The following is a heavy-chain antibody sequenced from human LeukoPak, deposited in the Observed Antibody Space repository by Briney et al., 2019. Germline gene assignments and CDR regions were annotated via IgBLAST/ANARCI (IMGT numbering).Heavy chain of an antibody. CDR1: GFTFSSYS. Sequence: PGGSLRLSCAASGFTFSSYSMNCVRQAPGKGLEWVSSISSSSSYIYYADSVKGRFTISRDNAKNSLYLQMNSLRAEDTAVYYCARDYLGYNYADVMGYWGQGTLVTVSS. CDR3: ARDYLGYNYADVMGY. V-gene: IGHV3-21*04. CDR2: ISSSSSYI. D-gene: IGHD5-18*01. J-gene: IGHJ4*02.